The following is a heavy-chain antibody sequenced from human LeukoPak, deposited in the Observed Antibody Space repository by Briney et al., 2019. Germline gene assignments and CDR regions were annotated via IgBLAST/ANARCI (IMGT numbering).Heavy chain of an antibody. V-gene: IGHV3-30*03. CDR1: GFTFSSYG. CDR3: ARALFMDP. Sequence: GGSLRLSCAASGFTFSSYGMHWVRQAPGKGLEGVGVISYDGSNNYYAEYGKGRFTISRDNSKNTLYLQMNSLRAEDTAVYYCARALFMDPWGQGTLVTVSS. CDR2: ISYDGSNN. J-gene: IGHJ5*02. D-gene: IGHD3-16*01.